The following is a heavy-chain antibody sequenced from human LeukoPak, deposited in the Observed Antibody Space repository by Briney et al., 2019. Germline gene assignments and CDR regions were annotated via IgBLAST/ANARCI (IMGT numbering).Heavy chain of an antibody. CDR1: GLTVSSDY. CDR3: ARGAIDG. CDR2: IYSGGNT. D-gene: IGHD3-22*01. V-gene: IGHV3-53*01. Sequence: HPGGSLRLSCATSGLTVSSDYMSWVRQAPGKGLEWVSLIYSGGNTHYADSVKGRFTISRDNSKNTLYLQMNSLRAEDTAVYYCARGAIDGWGQGTLVTVSS. J-gene: IGHJ4*02.